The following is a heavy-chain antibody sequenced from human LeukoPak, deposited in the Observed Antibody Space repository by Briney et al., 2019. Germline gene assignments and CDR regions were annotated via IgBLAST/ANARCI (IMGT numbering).Heavy chain of an antibody. CDR3: ARGRGEGYSYGRYYFDY. V-gene: IGHV1-2*02. CDR1: GYTFTGYY. D-gene: IGHD5-18*01. CDR2: INPNSGGT. J-gene: IGHJ4*02. Sequence: ASVKVFCKASGYTFTGYYMHWVRQAPGQGLEWMGWINPNSGGTNYAQKFQGRVTMTRDTSISTAYMELSRLRSDDTAVYYCARGRGEGYSYGRYYFDYWGQGTLVTVSS.